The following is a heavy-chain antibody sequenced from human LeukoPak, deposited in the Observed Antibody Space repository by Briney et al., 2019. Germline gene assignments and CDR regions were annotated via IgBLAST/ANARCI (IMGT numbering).Heavy chain of an antibody. CDR1: GGSISSYY. V-gene: IGHV4-4*07. J-gene: IGHJ6*03. Sequence: SETLSLTCTVSGGSISSYYWSWIRQPAGKGREWIGRIYTSGSTNYNPSLKSRVTMSVDTSKNQFSLKLSSVTAADTAVYYCARAKTSYCSSTSCYAVGDYYYYYYMDVWGKGTTVTVSS. D-gene: IGHD2-2*01. CDR2: IYTSGST. CDR3: ARAKTSYCSSTSCYAVGDYYYYYYMDV.